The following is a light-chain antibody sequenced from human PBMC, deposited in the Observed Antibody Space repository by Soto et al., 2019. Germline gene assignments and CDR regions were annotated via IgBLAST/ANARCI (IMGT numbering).Light chain of an antibody. Sequence: QAVVTQEPSLTVSPGGTVTLTCASSTGAVTSGYYPNWFQQKPGQPPRALIYSTTYKHSWTPARFSGSLLGGKAALTLSGVQPEDEADYYCSSYISSSTLVVFGGGTKLTVL. CDR2: STT. CDR3: SSYISSSTLVV. J-gene: IGLJ2*01. CDR1: TGAVTSGYY. V-gene: IGLV7-43*01.